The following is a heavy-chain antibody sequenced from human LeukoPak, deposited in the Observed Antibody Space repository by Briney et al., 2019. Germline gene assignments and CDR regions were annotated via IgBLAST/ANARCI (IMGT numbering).Heavy chain of an antibody. CDR3: ARGTEYYFDY. Sequence: GASVKASCKASGYTFTRYYMHWVRQAPGQGLEWMGRINPNSGGTNYAQKFQGRVTIPRHTSISTPYIDPTRQRPDDTAVYYCARGTEYYFDYWGQGTLVTVSS. CDR2: INPNSGGT. D-gene: IGHD1-1*01. V-gene: IGHV1-2*06. CDR1: GYTFTRYY. J-gene: IGHJ4*02.